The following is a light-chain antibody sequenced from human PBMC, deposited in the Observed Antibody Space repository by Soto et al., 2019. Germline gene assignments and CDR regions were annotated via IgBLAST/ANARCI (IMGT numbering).Light chain of an antibody. J-gene: IGKJ1*01. CDR1: QSISHF. CDR3: QQYGSSPRT. CDR2: GSS. V-gene: IGKV3-20*01. Sequence: PGERATLSCRASQSISHFLAWYQQKPGQAPRLLIYGSSNRATGIPARFSGSGSGTDFTLTIRRLEPEDFAVYYCQQYGSSPRTFGQGTKVDIK.